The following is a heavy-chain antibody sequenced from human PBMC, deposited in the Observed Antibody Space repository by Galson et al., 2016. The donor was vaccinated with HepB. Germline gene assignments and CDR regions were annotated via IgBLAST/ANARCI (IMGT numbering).Heavy chain of an antibody. V-gene: IGHV4-30-2*01. J-gene: IGHJ4*02. CDR3: AREAMLHGAAHFDY. CDR2: IYPFGSP. CDR1: GASISSGRYS. D-gene: IGHD3-16*01. Sequence: LSLTCAVSGASISSGRYSWGWLRQTPGKGLEWIGYIYPFGSPFYTPSLRSRVAISLDKSKNQLSLQLSFVSAADTAVYHCAREAMLHGAAHFDYWGLGILVTVSS.